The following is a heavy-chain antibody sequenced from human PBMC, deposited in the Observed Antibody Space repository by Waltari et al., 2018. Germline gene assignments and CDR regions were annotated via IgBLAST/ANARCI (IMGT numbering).Heavy chain of an antibody. CDR3: AKDEGARLAPTFGMDA. Sequence: EMQLLESGGALVQPGESLRLSCAASGFPFSPYTMNWVRQAPGKGLEGGAVMTAIGLMHYGDSVKGRFIISRDNSKNTLYLEMYRLRVEDTARYYCAKDEGARLAPTFGMDAWGQGTTVIVS. V-gene: IGHV3-23*01. CDR2: MTAIGLM. D-gene: IGHD6-6*01. CDR1: GFPFSPYT. J-gene: IGHJ6*02.